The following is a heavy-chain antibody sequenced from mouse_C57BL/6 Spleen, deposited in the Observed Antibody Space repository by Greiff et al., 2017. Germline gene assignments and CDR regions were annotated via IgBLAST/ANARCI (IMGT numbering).Heavy chain of an antibody. CDR1: GYTFTSYW. CDR2: LHPNSGST. J-gene: IGHJ4*01. Sequence: QVQLQQPGAELVKPGASVKLSCKASGYTFTSYWMHWVKQRPGPGLEWIGMLHPNSGSTNYNEKFKSKATLTVDKSSSTAYMQLSSLTSEDSAVYYCASPLSYCGSPYAIDYWGQGTSVTVSS. V-gene: IGHV1-64*01. CDR3: ASPLSYCGSPYAIDY. D-gene: IGHD1-1*01.